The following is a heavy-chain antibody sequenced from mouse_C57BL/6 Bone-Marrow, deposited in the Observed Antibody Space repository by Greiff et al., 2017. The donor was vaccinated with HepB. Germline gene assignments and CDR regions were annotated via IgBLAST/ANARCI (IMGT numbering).Heavy chain of an antibody. CDR3: TSRLRRPYYFDY. D-gene: IGHD2-2*01. V-gene: IGHV1-5*01. CDR1: GYTFTSYW. J-gene: IGHJ2*01. Sequence: EVMLVESGTVLARPGASVKMSCKTSGYTFTSYWMHWVKQRPGQGLEWIGAIYPGNSDTSYNQKFKGKAKLTAVTSASTAYMELSSLTNEDSAVYYCTSRLRRPYYFDYWGQGTTLTVSS. CDR2: IYPGNSDT.